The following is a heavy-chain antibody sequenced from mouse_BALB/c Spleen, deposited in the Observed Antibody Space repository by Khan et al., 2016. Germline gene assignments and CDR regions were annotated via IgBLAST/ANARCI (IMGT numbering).Heavy chain of an antibody. J-gene: IGHJ1*01. V-gene: IGHV6-6*02. CDR3: TRMSHWYFDV. D-gene: IGHD2-10*02. CDR2: IRLKSNNYAT. Sequence: EVKLEESGGGLVQPGGSMKLSCVASGFTFSNYWMNWVRQSPEKGLEWVAEIRLKSNNYATHYAESVKGRFTISRDDSKSSVYLQMNNLRADDTGSYYCTRMSHWYFDVWGAGTTVTVSS. CDR1: GFTFSNYW.